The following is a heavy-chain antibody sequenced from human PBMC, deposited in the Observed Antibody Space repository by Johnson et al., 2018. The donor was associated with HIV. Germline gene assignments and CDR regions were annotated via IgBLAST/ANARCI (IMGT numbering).Heavy chain of an antibody. CDR1: GFTFNSYG. D-gene: IGHD3-16*01. CDR3: ARDQGVRAFDI. J-gene: IGHJ3*02. CDR2: IRYDGSSK. Sequence: QVQLVESGGGLVQPGGSLRLSCAASGFTFNSYGMDWVRQAPGKGLEWVAFIRYDGSSKYYADSVKGRFTISRDNSKNTLYLQMNSLRAEDTAVYYCARDQGVRAFDIWGQGTTVTVSS. V-gene: IGHV3-30*02.